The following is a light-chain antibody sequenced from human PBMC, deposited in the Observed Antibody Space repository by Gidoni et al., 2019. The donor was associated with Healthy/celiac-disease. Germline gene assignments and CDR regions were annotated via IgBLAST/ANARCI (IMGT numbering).Light chain of an antibody. CDR3: QVWDSSTVV. CDR2: RDS. J-gene: IGLJ2*01. CDR1: NIGSKN. Sequence: LTQPLSVSVALGQTARITCGGNNIGSKNVHWYQQKPGQAPVLVIYRDSNRPSGIPERFSGANSGNTATLTISRAQAGDEADYYCQVWDSSTVVFGGGTKLTVL. V-gene: IGLV3-9*01.